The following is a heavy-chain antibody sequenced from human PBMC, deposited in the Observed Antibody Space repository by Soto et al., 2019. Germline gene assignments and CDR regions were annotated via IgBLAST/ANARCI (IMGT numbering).Heavy chain of an antibody. Sequence: QVQLVQSGAEVKKPGASVKVSCKASGYSCINYDISWVRQAPGQGLEWMGWVSAYNGNTNYAQKFQGRVTMTTDTSTSTAYMELRSLRSDATAVYYCARDFNCTRRCIDVFDIWGQGTMVTVSS. CDR3: ARDFNCTRRCIDVFDI. V-gene: IGHV1-18*01. J-gene: IGHJ3*02. CDR1: GYSCINYD. D-gene: IGHD2-8*01. CDR2: VSAYNGNT.